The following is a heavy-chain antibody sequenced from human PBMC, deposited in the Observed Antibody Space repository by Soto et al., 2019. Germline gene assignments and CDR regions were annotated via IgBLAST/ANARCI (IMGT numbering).Heavy chain of an antibody. V-gene: IGHV3-30-3*01. D-gene: IGHD5-18*01. Sequence: PGGSLRLSCAASGFTFSSYAMHWVRQAPGKGLEWVAVISYDGSNKYYADSVKGRFTISRDNSKNTLYLQMNSLRAEDTAVYYCAREGYSYGSGFGYYYYGMDVWGQGTTVTVSS. CDR3: AREGYSYGSGFGYYYYGMDV. CDR2: ISYDGSNK. J-gene: IGHJ6*02. CDR1: GFTFSSYA.